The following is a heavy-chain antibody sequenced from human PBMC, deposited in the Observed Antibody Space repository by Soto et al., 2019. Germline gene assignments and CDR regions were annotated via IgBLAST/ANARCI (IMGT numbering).Heavy chain of an antibody. CDR2: ISGSGGST. D-gene: IGHD4-17*01. V-gene: IGHV3-23*01. Sequence: GGSLRLSCAASGFTFSSYAMSWVRQAPGKGLEWVSAISGSGGSTYYADSVKGRFTISRDNSKNTLYLQMNSLRAEDTAVYYCAKKVRVTTRRGWFDPWGQGTLVTVSS. CDR1: GFTFSSYA. CDR3: AKKVRVTTRRGWFDP. J-gene: IGHJ5*02.